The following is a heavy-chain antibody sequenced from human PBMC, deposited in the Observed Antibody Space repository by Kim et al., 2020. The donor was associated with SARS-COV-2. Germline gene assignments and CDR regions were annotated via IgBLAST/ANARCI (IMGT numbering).Heavy chain of an antibody. Sequence: GGSLRLSCAASGFTFSSYAMSWVRQAPGKGLEWVSAISGSGGSTYYADSVKGRFTISRDNSKNTLYLQMNSLRAEDTAVYYCAKDTGDQLERLHAFDIWGQGTMVTVSS. D-gene: IGHD1-1*01. CDR2: ISGSGGST. V-gene: IGHV3-23*01. J-gene: IGHJ3*02. CDR1: GFTFSSYA. CDR3: AKDTGDQLERLHAFDI.